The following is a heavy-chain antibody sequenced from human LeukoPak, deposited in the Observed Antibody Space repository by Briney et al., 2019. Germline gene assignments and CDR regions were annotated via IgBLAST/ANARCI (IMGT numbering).Heavy chain of an antibody. CDR1: GYSISSGYY. J-gene: IGHJ3*02. V-gene: IGHV4-38-2*01. Sequence: PSETLSLTXAVSGYSISSGYYWGWIRQPPGKGLEWIGSIYHSGSTYYNPSLKSRVTIPVDTSKNQFSLKLSSVTAADTAVYYCARTYYDFWSGYLDAFDIWGQGTMVTVSS. CDR3: ARTYYDFWSGYLDAFDI. CDR2: IYHSGST. D-gene: IGHD3-3*01.